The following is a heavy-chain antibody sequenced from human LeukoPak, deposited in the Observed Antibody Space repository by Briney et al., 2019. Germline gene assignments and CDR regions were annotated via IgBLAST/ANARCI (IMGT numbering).Heavy chain of an antibody. V-gene: IGHV4-39*07. CDR1: GGSISTSSYY. Sequence: SETLSLTCTVSGGSISTSSYYWGWIRQPPGKGLEWIGRIYNGGSTNYNPSLESRVIISLDRSKNQFSLKLTSVTAADTAVYYCANSISMDFQYWGQGTLVTVSS. CDR2: IYNGGST. J-gene: IGHJ4*02. D-gene: IGHD2/OR15-2a*01. CDR3: ANSISMDFQY.